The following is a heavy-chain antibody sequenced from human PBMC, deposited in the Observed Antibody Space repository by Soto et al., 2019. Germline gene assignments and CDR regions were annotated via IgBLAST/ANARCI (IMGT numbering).Heavy chain of an antibody. CDR1: GCTFRNFA. CDR2: ISGSGGST. V-gene: IGHV3-23*01. J-gene: IGHJ4*02. CDR3: ANGRDSTWGYDFDY. Sequence: GSLRLSRAAAGCTFRNFAMRWVRQAPGKGLEWVSVISGSGGSTSYADSVKGRFTISRDTSKNTLYLQMNSLRAEDTAVYYCANGRDSTWGYDFDYWGQGTLVTVSS. D-gene: IGHD5-18*01.